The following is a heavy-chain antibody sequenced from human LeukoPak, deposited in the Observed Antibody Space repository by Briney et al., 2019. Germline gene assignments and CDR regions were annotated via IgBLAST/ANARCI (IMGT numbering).Heavy chain of an antibody. J-gene: IGHJ3*01. V-gene: IGHV6-1*01. Sequence: SQTLSLTCAISGDSVSSSSVAWNWIRQSPSRGLEWLGSTYYRSNWGNNYAVSMRSRITIDPDTSKNQFSLQLGSVTPEDTAVYYCARSRGGNEAFDVWGQGTMVTVSS. D-gene: IGHD2-15*01. CDR1: GDSVSSSSVA. CDR3: ARSRGGNEAFDV. CDR2: TYYRSNWGN.